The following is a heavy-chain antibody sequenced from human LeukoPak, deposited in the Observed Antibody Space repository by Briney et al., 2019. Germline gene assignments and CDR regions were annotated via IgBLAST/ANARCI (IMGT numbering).Heavy chain of an antibody. CDR1: GFTLDDYV. V-gene: IGHV3-9*01. CDR3: ARDGSYSAFDI. Sequence: GRSLRLSCAASGFTLDDYVMHWVRQAPGKGLEWVSGISWNSVSIGYADSVKGRFTISRDNAKNSLYLQMNSLRAEDTAVYYCARDGSYSAFDIWGQGTMVTVSS. J-gene: IGHJ3*02. CDR2: ISWNSVSI. D-gene: IGHD1-26*01.